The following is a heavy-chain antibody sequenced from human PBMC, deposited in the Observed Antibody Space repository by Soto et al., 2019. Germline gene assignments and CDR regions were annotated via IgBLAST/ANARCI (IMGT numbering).Heavy chain of an antibody. J-gene: IGHJ6*02. CDR2: ISYDGSNK. D-gene: IGHD2-21*02. CDR3: AKDPVTATLGDYYYGMDV. CDR1: GFTFSSYG. V-gene: IGHV3-30*18. Sequence: GGSLRLSCAASGFTFSSYGMHWVRQAPGKGLEWVAVISYDGSNKYYADSVKGRFTISRDNSKNTLYLQMNSLRAEDTAVYYCAKDPVTATLGDYYYGMDVWGQGTTGTVSS.